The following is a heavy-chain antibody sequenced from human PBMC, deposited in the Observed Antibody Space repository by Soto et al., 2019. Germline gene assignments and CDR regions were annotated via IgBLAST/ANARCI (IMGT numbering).Heavy chain of an antibody. CDR1: GGSISSGDYY. J-gene: IGHJ6*02. CDR2: IYYSGST. V-gene: IGHV4-30-4*01. CDR3: ARESRGDSSGFYYYYGMDV. D-gene: IGHD3-22*01. Sequence: SETLSLTCTVSGGSISSGDYYWSWIRQPPGRGLEWIGYIYYSGSTYYNPSLKSRVTISVDTSKNQFSLKLSSVTAADTAVYYCARESRGDSSGFYYYYGMDVWGQGTTVTVSS.